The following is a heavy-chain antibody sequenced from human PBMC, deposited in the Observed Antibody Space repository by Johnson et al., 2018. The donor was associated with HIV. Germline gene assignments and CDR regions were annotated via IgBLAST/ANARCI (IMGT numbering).Heavy chain of an antibody. V-gene: IGHV3-66*01. J-gene: IGHJ3*02. CDR1: AFTVSSNH. CDR2: IHSGGNT. CDR3: ARVGRPWLPRDAFDI. Sequence: VQLVESGGGLVQPGGSLRLSCAASAFTVSSNHMTWVRQAPGKGLEWVSVIHSGGNTYYADSVKGRFPISRDNSKNTLYLQMNSLRVEDTAMYYFARVGRPWLPRDAFDIWGQGTLVTVSS. D-gene: IGHD6-19*01.